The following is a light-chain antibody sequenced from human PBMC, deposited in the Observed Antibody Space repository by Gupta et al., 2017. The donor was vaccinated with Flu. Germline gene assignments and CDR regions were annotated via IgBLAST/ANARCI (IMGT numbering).Light chain of an antibody. CDR3: QVWDSSTVV. CDR2: RDS. CDR1: NIGSKN. J-gene: IGLJ2*01. V-gene: IGLV3-9*01. Sequence: SFELTQPLSVSVALGQTARITCGGNNIGSKNVHWYQQKPGQAPVLVIYRDSNRPSGIPERSSGSNSGNTATLTISRAQAGDEVDYYCQVWDSSTVVFGGGTKLTVL.